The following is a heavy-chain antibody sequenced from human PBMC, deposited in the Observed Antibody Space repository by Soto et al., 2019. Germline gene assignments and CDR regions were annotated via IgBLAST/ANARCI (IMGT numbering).Heavy chain of an antibody. J-gene: IGHJ5*02. D-gene: IGHD3-9*01. V-gene: IGHV5-10-1*01. CDR1: GYSFTNLW. CDR3: AREFDTLGWCDP. Sequence: PGQSLKISCEGSGYSFTNLWITWVRQTPGKGLEWMGRIDPSDSYTKYSPSFQGHVTISADESTNTAYLQWSSLQASDTAIYYCAREFDTLGWCDPWGQGTLVTVSS. CDR2: IDPSDSYT.